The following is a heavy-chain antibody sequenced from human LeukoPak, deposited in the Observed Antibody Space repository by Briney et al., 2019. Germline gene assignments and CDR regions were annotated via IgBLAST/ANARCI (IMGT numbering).Heavy chain of an antibody. J-gene: IGHJ4*02. D-gene: IGHD4-17*01. Sequence: SETLSLTCTVSGGSIGSSNYYWVWIRQPPGKGLEWIGSIYYSGSTYYNSSLKSRVTMSVDTSKNQFSLKLTSVTAADAAVYYCARVHGPLDYWGQGTLVTVSS. CDR1: GGSIGSSNYY. CDR3: ARVHGPLDY. CDR2: IYYSGST. V-gene: IGHV4-39*01.